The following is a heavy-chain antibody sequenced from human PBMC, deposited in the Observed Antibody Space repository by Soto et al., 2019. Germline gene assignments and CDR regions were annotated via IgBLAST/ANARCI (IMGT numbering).Heavy chain of an antibody. CDR3: ARGVISPQYFFDY. Sequence: TLSLTCTVSGGSISSGDYYWSWIRQPPGKGLEYVGFIYYSGSTHYNPSLKSRLTMSLDTSKSQFSLKLSSVTTADTAVYYCARGVISPQYFFDYWGQGTLVTVSS. CDR2: IYYSGST. V-gene: IGHV4-30-4*01. J-gene: IGHJ4*02. D-gene: IGHD2-21*01. CDR1: GGSISSGDYY.